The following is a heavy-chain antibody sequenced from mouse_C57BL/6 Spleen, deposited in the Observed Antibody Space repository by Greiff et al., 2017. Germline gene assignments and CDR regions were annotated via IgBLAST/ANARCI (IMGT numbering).Heavy chain of an antibody. CDR3: ARGYSNYYAMDY. V-gene: IGHV5-6*01. CDR2: ISSGGSYT. D-gene: IGHD2-5*01. J-gene: IGHJ4*01. Sequence: EVQVVESGGDLVKPGGSLKLSCAASGFTFSSYGMSWVRQTPDKRLEWVATISSGGSYTYYPDSVKGRFTISRDNAKNTLYLQMSSLKSEDTAMYYCARGYSNYYAMDYWGQGTSVTVSS. CDR1: GFTFSSYG.